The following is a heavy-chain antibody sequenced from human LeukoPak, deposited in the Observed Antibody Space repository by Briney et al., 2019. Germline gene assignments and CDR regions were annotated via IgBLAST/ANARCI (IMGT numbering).Heavy chain of an antibody. J-gene: IGHJ6*03. CDR3: ARVYTVMGATTVDHYHYYMDV. CDR2: IYTRGTT. Sequence: PSETLSLTCTVSGGSIRSGSYYWSWIRQPAGKGLEWIGHIYTRGTTNYNTSVKSRVTVSLDTSKNQISLKLSSVTAADTAIYYCARVYTVMGATTVDHYHYYMDVWGKGTTVTVSS. CDR1: GGSIRSGSYY. V-gene: IGHV4-61*09. D-gene: IGHD5-18*01.